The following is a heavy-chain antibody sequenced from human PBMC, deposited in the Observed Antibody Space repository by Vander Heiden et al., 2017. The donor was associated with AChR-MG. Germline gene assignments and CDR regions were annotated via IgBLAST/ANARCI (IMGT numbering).Heavy chain of an antibody. Sequence: QVHLQETGPGLVQPSETLSLTCTVSGASVGSGNYYWSWIRQHPEKGLEWIGHIYSGGNPTLRPTLKSRLTISIDRSKNQFSLSLTSVTAADTAVYHCARVVGNSGYAKYYFDSWGLGTRVTVSS. CDR1: GASVGSGNYY. J-gene: IGHJ4*02. CDR3: ARVVGNSGYAKYYFDS. D-gene: IGHD5-12*01. V-gene: IGHV4-31*03. CDR2: IYSGGNP.